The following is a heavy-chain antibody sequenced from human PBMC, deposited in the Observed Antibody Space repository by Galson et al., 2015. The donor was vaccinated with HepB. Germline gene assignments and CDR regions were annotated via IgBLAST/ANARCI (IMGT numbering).Heavy chain of an antibody. J-gene: IGHJ3*02. CDR2: INFYNGDT. CDR1: GYTLMNYG. CDR3: ARGVSPFSGSYHQSDAFDI. V-gene: IGHV1-18*01. D-gene: IGHD1-26*01. Sequence: SVKVSCKASGYTLMNYGINWVRQAPGEGLEWMGWINFYNGDTNYAQRFQGRVTMTTDTSTSTAYMELRNLISDDTAVYYCARGVSPFSGSYHQSDAFDIWGQGTMVTVSS.